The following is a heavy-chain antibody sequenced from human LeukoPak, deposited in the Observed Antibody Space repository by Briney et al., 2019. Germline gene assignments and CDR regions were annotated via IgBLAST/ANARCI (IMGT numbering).Heavy chain of an antibody. CDR3: ARDENGYVWGSFRA. CDR1: GGSISSSTYY. D-gene: IGHD3-16*02. CDR2: IYYSGST. J-gene: IGHJ5*02. V-gene: IGHV4-39*07. Sequence: SETLSLTCTVSGGSISSSTYYWGWIRQPPGKGLEWIGSIYYSGSTYYNPSLESRVTMSLDTSKNQFSLKLSSVTAADTAVYYCARDENGYVWGSFRAWGQGTLVTVSS.